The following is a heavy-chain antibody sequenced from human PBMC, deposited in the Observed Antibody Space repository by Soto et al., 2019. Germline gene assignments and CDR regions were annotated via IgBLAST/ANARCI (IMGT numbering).Heavy chain of an antibody. Sequence: EVQLVESGGGLVQPGGSLKLSCVGSGINLSGSAMHWVRQALGKGLEWVCRIRSNRHTYATAYAASVEGRFTISRDDSRNTAYLQMNILKAEDTVVYFCTRHVAYHNETSDYWGQGTLVTVSS. CDR3: TRHVAYHNETSDY. D-gene: IGHD1-1*01. CDR1: GINLSGSA. V-gene: IGHV3-73*02. CDR2: IRSNRHTYAT. J-gene: IGHJ4*02.